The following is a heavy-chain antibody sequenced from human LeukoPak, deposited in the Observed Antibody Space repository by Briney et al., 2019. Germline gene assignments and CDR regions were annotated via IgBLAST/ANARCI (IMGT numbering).Heavy chain of an antibody. V-gene: IGHV4-34*01. J-gene: IGHJ4*02. D-gene: IGHD1-26*01. CDR3: ARISGSHTH. CDR1: GGSFSGYY. Sequence: PSETLSLTCAVYGGSFSGYYWSWIRQPPGKGLEWIGEINHSGSTNYNPSLKSRVTISVDTSKNQFSLKLSSVTAADTAVYYCARISGSHTHWGQGTLVTVSS. CDR2: INHSGST.